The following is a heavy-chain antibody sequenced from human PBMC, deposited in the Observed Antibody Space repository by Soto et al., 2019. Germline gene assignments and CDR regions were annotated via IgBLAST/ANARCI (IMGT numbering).Heavy chain of an antibody. Sequence: SETLSLTCTVSGGSISSGDYYWSRIRQPPGKGLEWIGYIYYSGSTYYNPSLKSRVTISVDTSKNQFSLKLSSMTAADTAVYYCARGTLPYGGNSGPLDYWGQGTLVTVSS. D-gene: IGHD4-17*01. CDR3: ARGTLPYGGNSGPLDY. CDR2: IYYSGST. V-gene: IGHV4-30-4*01. CDR1: GGSISSGDYY. J-gene: IGHJ4*02.